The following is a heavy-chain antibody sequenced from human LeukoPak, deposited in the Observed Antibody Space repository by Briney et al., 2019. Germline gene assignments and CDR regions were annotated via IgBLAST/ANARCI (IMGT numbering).Heavy chain of an antibody. V-gene: IGHV4-39*07. CDR2: IYYSGST. CDR1: GGSISSSSYY. Sequence: SETLSLTCTVSGGSISSSSYYWGWIRQPPGKGLEWIGSIYYSGSTYYNPSLKSRVTISVDTSKNQFSLKLSSVTAADTAVYYCARSLYDILTGYAPDAFDIWGQGTMVTVSS. J-gene: IGHJ3*02. CDR3: ARSLYDILTGYAPDAFDI. D-gene: IGHD3-9*01.